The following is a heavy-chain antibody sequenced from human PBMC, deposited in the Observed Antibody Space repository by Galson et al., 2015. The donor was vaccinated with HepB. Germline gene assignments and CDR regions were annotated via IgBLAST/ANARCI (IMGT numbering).Heavy chain of an antibody. CDR1: GFIFDDYA. V-gene: IGHV3-9*01. J-gene: IGHJ4*02. D-gene: IGHD3-22*01. CDR3: ATGHDTSGYYTSNYFDS. CDR2: ISWNSGSI. Sequence: SLRLSCAASGFIFDDYAMHWVRQAPGKGLEWVSGISWNSGSIGYVDSVQGRFTISRDNAKNFLYLQMNSLRAEDTALYYCATGHDTSGYYTSNYFDSWGQGTLVTVSS.